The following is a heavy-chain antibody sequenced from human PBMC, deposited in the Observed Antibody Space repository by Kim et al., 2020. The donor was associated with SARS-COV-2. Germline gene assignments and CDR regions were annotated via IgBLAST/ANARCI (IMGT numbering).Heavy chain of an antibody. V-gene: IGHV2-5*01. J-gene: IGHJ6*02. CDR3: AHQAAAAYPRDV. Sequence: RYSPALKGRLTITKDTSKNQVVLTMTNMDPVDTATYYCAHQAAAAYPRDVWGQGTTVTVSS. D-gene: IGHD6-13*01.